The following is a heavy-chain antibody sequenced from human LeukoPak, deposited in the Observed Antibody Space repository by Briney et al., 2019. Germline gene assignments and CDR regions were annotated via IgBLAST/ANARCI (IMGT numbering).Heavy chain of an antibody. V-gene: IGHV1-18*01. CDR3: ARDARFLEWLIN. CDR1: GYTFTSYG. J-gene: IGHJ4*02. Sequence: ASVKVSCKASGYTFTSYGISWVRQAPGQGLEWMGWISAYNGNTNYAQKLQGRVTMTTDTSTSTAYMELRSLRSHDTAVYYCARDARFLEWLINWGQGTLVTVSS. D-gene: IGHD3-3*01. CDR2: ISAYNGNT.